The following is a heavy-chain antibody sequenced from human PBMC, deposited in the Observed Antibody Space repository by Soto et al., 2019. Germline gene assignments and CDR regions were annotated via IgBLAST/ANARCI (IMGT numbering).Heavy chain of an antibody. CDR1: GGTFNTYT. J-gene: IGHJ1*01. Sequence: QVQLVQSGTDVKKPGSSVTVSCKASGGTFNTYTFSWVRQAPGQDLEWMGSIIPIFGTTHYAQSFQGRLSITADQSSTTTYMELRSLTSHDTALYYCARIPRYSFPTSDPLDNWGQGTLVTVSS. V-gene: IGHV1-69*01. CDR2: IIPIFGTT. D-gene: IGHD5-18*01. CDR3: ARIPRYSFPTSDPLDN.